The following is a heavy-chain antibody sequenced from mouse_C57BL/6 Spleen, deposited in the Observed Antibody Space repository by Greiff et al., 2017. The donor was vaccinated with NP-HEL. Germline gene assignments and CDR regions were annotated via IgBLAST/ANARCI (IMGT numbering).Heavy chain of an antibody. CDR3: ARYSHYYGSTYDY. J-gene: IGHJ2*01. D-gene: IGHD1-1*01. V-gene: IGHV1-72*01. Sequence: QVQLQQSGAELVKPGTSVKLSCKASGYTFSSYLIHWVKQRPGRGLEWIGRIDPNSGGTKYSENFKNKATLTVDKPSNTAYMQLSSLTSEDSAVYYCARYSHYYGSTYDYWGQGTTLTVSS. CDR1: GYTFSSYL. CDR2: IDPNSGGT.